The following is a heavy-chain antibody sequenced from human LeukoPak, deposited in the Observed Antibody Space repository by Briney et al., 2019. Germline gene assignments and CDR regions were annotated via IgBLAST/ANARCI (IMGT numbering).Heavy chain of an antibody. Sequence: SQTLSLTCTVSGGSISSGGYYWSWIRQPPGKGLEWIGYIYHSGSTYYNPPLKSRVTIPVDRSKNQFSLKLSSVTAADTAVYYCARLITIFGVVRSSGDYWGQGTLVTVSS. CDR2: IYHSGST. CDR1: GGSISSGGYY. CDR3: ARLITIFGVVRSSGDY. J-gene: IGHJ4*02. V-gene: IGHV4-30-2*01. D-gene: IGHD3-3*01.